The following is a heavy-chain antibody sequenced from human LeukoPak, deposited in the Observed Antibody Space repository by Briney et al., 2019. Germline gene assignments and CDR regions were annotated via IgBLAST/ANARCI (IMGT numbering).Heavy chain of an antibody. CDR1: GFPLSTTGEG. J-gene: IGHJ4*02. V-gene: IGHV2-5*04. CDR3: VHRKGVAYDFWSGYSNFDY. Sequence: SGPTLVNPTQTLTLTCTFSGFPLSTTGEGVAWIRQPPGRALEWLALIFWNDDKTYSPSLKRRLTITKDTSKNQVVLTMTNMDPVDTGTYFCVHRKGVAYDFWSGYSNFDYWAREPWSPSPQ. D-gene: IGHD3-3*01. CDR2: IFWNDDK.